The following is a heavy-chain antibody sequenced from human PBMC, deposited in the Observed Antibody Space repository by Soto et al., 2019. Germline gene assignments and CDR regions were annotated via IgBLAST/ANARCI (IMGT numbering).Heavy chain of an antibody. V-gene: IGHV4-59*08. CDR3: ARRWGSGFDY. Sequence: SETLSLTCTVSGGSIRSYYWSWIRQPPGKGLEWIGYIYYSGSTNYNPSLKSRVTISVDTSKNQFSLKLSSVTAADTAVYYCARRWGSGFDYWGQGTLATVS. D-gene: IGHD3-10*01. CDR2: IYYSGST. J-gene: IGHJ4*02. CDR1: GGSIRSYY.